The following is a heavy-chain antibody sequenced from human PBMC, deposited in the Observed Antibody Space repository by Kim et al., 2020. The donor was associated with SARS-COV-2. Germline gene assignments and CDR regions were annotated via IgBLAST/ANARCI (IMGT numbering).Heavy chain of an antibody. D-gene: IGHD5-12*01. CDR2: TYYRSKWYF. CDR1: GDSVSSNSGA. Sequence: SQTLSLTCAISGDSVSSNSGAWNWIRLSPSRGLEWLGRTYYRSKWYFDYAISVESRITINPDTSKNQFSLQLNSVTPEDTAVYYCARLWGYSDFDQYRWFDPWGQGTLVTVSS. J-gene: IGHJ5*02. V-gene: IGHV6-1*01. CDR3: ARLWGYSDFDQYRWFDP.